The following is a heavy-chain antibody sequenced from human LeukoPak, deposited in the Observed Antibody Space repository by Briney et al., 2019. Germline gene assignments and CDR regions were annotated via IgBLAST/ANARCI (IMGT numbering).Heavy chain of an antibody. Sequence: NAGGSLRLSCAASGFTFSRYSMNWVRQAPGKGLEWVSSISSSSSYISYADSVKGRFTISRDNAKHSVYLQLNSLRAEDTAVYYCARSVTPPTPPFDYWGQGTLVTVSS. J-gene: IGHJ4*02. CDR1: GFTFSRYS. CDR2: ISSSSSYI. V-gene: IGHV3-21*04. CDR3: ARSVTPPTPPFDY. D-gene: IGHD4-11*01.